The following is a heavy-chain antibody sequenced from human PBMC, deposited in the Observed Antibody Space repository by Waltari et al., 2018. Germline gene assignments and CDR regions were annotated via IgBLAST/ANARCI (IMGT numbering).Heavy chain of an antibody. V-gene: IGHV1-46*01. CDR1: GYTFTSNF. J-gene: IGHJ4*02. CDR3: ARSATGGTYFDY. Sequence: QVQLLQSGAGVKKPGASVKLSCKASGYTFTSNFIHWVRQAPGQGPEWMGVITPSTGGSNYAQRFQGRVTMTSDTSTSTIYMEVRSLTSQDTATYYCARSATGGTYFDYWGQGTLVTVSS. D-gene: IGHD3-16*01. CDR2: ITPSTGGS.